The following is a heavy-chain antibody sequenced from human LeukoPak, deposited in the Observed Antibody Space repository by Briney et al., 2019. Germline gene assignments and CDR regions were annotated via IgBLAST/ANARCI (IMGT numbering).Heavy chain of an antibody. D-gene: IGHD6-13*01. V-gene: IGHV3-53*01. CDR1: GFTVSSNY. J-gene: IGHJ4*02. CDR3: AAPGYSSSWYYFDY. Sequence: PGGSLRLSCAASGFTVSSNYMSWVRQAPGKGLEWVSVLYSGGSTYYADSVKGRFTISRDNSENTLYLQMNSLRAEDTAVYYCAAPGYSSSWYYFDYWGQGTLVTVSS. CDR2: LYSGGST.